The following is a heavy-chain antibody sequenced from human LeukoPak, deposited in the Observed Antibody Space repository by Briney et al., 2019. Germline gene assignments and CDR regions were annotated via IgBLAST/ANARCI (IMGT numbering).Heavy chain of an antibody. Sequence: SETLSLTCTVSGYSISSGYYWGWIRQPPGKGLEWIGSIYHSGSTYFNPSLKSRVTISLDTSKNQFSLKLSSVTAADTAVYYCARVGITGTTPDYWGLGTLVTVSS. CDR3: ARVGITGTTPDY. D-gene: IGHD1-7*01. J-gene: IGHJ4*02. CDR2: IYHSGST. CDR1: GYSISSGYY. V-gene: IGHV4-38-2*02.